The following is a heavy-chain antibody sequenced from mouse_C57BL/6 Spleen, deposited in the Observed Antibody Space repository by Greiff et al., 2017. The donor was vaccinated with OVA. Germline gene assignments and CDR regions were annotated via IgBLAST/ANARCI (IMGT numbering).Heavy chain of an antibody. V-gene: IGHV1-15*01. D-gene: IGHD4-1*01. CDR1: GYTFTDYE. CDR3: TRSELGRYFDY. J-gene: IGHJ2*01. Sequence: VQLQESGAELVRPGASVTLSCKASGYTFTDYEMHWVKQTPVHGLEWIGAIDPETGGTAYNQQLKGKAILTADKSSSTAYMELRSLTSEDSAVYYCTRSELGRYFDYWGQGTTLTVSS. CDR2: IDPETGGT.